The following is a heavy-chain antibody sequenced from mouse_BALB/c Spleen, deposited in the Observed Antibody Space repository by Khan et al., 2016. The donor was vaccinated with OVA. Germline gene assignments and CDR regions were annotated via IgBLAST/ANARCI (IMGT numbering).Heavy chain of an antibody. D-gene: IGHD2-10*01. V-gene: IGHV2-3*01. CDR3: ASYDGNYPYAMDY. Sequence: VQLQESGPGLVAPSQSLSITCTVSGFSLTSYGVSWVRQPPGKGLEWLGVIWGDGSTNYHSALISRLSTSKENSKTQVFLKLHSLQTDDTATYYCASYDGNYPYAMDYWGQGTSVTVSS. J-gene: IGHJ4*01. CDR1: GFSLTSYG. CDR2: IWGDGST.